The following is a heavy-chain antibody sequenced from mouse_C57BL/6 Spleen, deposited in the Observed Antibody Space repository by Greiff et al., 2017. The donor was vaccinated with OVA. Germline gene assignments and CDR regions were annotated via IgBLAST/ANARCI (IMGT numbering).Heavy chain of an antibody. J-gene: IGHJ2*01. CDR1: GFTFSSYA. D-gene: IGHD3-3*01. CDR2: ISDGGSYT. V-gene: IGHV5-4*03. CDR3: ARGDKRDY. Sequence: EVKLQESGGGLVKPGGSLKLSCAASGFTFSSYAMSWVRQTPEKRLEWVATISDGGSYTYYPDNVKGRFTISRDNAKNNLYLQMSHLKSEDTAMYYCARGDKRDYWGQGTTLTVSS.